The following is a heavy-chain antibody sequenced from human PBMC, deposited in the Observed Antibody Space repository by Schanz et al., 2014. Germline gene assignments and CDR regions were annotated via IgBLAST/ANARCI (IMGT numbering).Heavy chain of an antibody. V-gene: IGHV3-23*01. CDR3: ARDMTSMGESGFYYYGMDV. CDR2: LSGSGAGT. CDR1: GFIVSSTY. D-gene: IGHD1-26*01. Sequence: EVQLLESGGGLVQPGGSLRLSCAASGFIVSSTYMTWVRQAPGKGLEWVSTLSGSGAGTYPADSVKGRFTISRDNPKNTLYLQMNSLRAEDTAVYYCARDMTSMGESGFYYYGMDVWGQGTTXTVSS. J-gene: IGHJ6*02.